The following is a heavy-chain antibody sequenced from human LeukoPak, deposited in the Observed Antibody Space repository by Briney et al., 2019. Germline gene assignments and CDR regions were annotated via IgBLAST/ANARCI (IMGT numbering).Heavy chain of an antibody. D-gene: IGHD6-19*01. Sequence: GGSLRLSCAASGVTFSSYTVSWVRQAPGQGLGLVSPICGSGGTTYYEDSVKGRFTISRDHAKTTPYPTMNSQRAEKTAVYYWAKRPLLAQWLSLFAYWGQGSL. CDR1: GVTFSSYT. J-gene: IGHJ4*02. CDR3: AKRPLLAQWLSLFAY. V-gene: IGHV3-23*01. CDR2: ICGSGGTT.